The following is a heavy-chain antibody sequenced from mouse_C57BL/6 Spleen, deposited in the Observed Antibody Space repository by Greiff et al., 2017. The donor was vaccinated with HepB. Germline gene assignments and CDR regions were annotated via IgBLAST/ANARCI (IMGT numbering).Heavy chain of an antibody. CDR2: ISYDGSN. CDR1: GYSITSGYY. CDR3: ARDGAVVAGYFDY. V-gene: IGHV3-6*01. Sequence: EVQRVESGPGLVKPSQSLSLTCSVTGYSITSGYYWNWIRQFPGNKLEWMGYISYDGSNNYNPSLKNRISITRDTSKNQFFLKLNSVTTEDTATYYCARDGAVVAGYFDYWGQGTTLTVSS. D-gene: IGHD1-1*01. J-gene: IGHJ2*01.